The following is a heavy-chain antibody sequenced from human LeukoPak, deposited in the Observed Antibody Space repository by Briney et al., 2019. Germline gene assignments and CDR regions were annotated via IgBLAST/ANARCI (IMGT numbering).Heavy chain of an antibody. D-gene: IGHD2-21*01. CDR1: GSRFTSYW. CDR2: IYPGDSDT. CDR3: AISAVIATLDY. Sequence: GASLKISCKGSGSRFTSYWIGWVRQMPGKGLEWMGIIYPGDSDTKYSPSFQGQVTISADKSISTAYLQWSSLKASDTAMYYCAISAVIATLDYWGQGTLVTVSS. J-gene: IGHJ4*02. V-gene: IGHV5-51*01.